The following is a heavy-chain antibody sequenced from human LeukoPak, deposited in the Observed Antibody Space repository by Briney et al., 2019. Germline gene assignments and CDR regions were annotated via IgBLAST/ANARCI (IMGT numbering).Heavy chain of an antibody. V-gene: IGHV4-38-2*01. Sequence: PWETLSLTCVVSGYSISSGYYWGWIRQPPGKGLEWIGSISHSADTYYNPSLRGRVTISEDTSKNQFSLNLSSVTAADTAVYYCARLGRYCSGSTCYPTNFGNWGQGTLVTVSS. CDR1: GYSISSGYY. J-gene: IGHJ4*02. D-gene: IGHD2-15*01. CDR3: ARLGRYCSGSTCYPTNFGN. CDR2: ISHSADT.